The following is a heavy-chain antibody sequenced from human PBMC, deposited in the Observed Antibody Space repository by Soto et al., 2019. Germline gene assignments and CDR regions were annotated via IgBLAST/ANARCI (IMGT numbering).Heavy chain of an antibody. CDR1: GFTFSSYA. Sequence: GGSLRLSCAASGFTFSSYAMSWVRQAPGKGLEWVSAISGSGGSTYYADSVKGRFTISRDNSKNTLYLQMNSLRAEDTAVYYCAKDKSGRYDSSPGGFDIWGQGTRVTVSS. CDR2: ISGSGGST. V-gene: IGHV3-23*01. D-gene: IGHD3-22*01. J-gene: IGHJ3*02. CDR3: AKDKSGRYDSSPGGFDI.